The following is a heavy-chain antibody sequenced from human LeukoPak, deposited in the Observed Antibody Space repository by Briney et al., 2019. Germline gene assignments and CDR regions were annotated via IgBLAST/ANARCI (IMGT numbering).Heavy chain of an antibody. D-gene: IGHD6-19*01. J-gene: IGHJ4*02. CDR1: GGSISSYY. V-gene: IGHV4-59*13. Sequence: SETLSLTSTVYGGSISSYYWSWLRQPPGKGLEWIGYIYYSGSTNYNPSLKSRVTISVDTSKNQFSLKLSSVTAADTAVYYCASIAVAATPDYWGQGTLVTVSS. CDR2: IYYSGST. CDR3: ASIAVAATPDY.